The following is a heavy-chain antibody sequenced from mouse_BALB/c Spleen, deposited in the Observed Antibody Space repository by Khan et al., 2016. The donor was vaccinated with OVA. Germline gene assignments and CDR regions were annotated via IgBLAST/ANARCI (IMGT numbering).Heavy chain of an antibody. D-gene: IGHD1-3*01. V-gene: IGHV5-6-3*01. CDR3: ARMAITIN. CDR1: GFTFRSYG. Sequence: EVQLVESGGGLVQPGGSLKLSCAASGFTFRSYGMSWVRQTPDKRLELVATINSNGGSTYYPESVKGRFTISRDNANNTLYLQMSSLKSQDTAIYYCARMAITINWGQGTTLTVSS. CDR2: INSNGGST. J-gene: IGHJ2*01.